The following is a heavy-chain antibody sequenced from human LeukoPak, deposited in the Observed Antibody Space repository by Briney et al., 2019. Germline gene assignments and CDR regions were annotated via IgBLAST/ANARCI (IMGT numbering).Heavy chain of an antibody. D-gene: IGHD3-22*01. CDR1: GFTFSRHA. J-gene: IGHJ4*02. V-gene: IGHV3-23*01. CDR2: ISASGDDT. Sequence: GGSLRLSCEASGFTFSRHAMSWVRQAPGKGLEWVSAISASGDDTYYAGSVKGRFTLSRENSKNTLYLQMNSLRAEDTAVYYCAKGMYANSGYLELDYWGQGALVTVSS. CDR3: AKGMYANSGYLELDY.